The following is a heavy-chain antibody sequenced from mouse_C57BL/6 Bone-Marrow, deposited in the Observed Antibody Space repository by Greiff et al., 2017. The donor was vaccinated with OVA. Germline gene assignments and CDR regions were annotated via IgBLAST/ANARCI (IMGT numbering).Heavy chain of an antibody. J-gene: IGHJ4*01. Sequence: QVQLQQPGAELVKPGASVKMSCKASGYTFTSYWITWVKQRPRQGLEWIGDIYPGSGRTNYNEKFKSKATLTVDTSSSTAYMQLSSLTSEDSAVYYCARTGITTVEGDFAMDYWGQGTSVTVSS. CDR1: GYTFTSYW. D-gene: IGHD1-1*01. CDR2: IYPGSGRT. V-gene: IGHV1-55*01. CDR3: ARTGITTVEGDFAMDY.